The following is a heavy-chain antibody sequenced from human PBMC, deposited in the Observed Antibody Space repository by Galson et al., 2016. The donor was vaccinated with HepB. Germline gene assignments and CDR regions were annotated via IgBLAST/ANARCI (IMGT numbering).Heavy chain of an antibody. Sequence: SLRLSCAASGFTFSTFAMNWVRQAPGKGLEWVSVISGSGGIIYYADSVKDRFTISRDNSRNTLYLQMNSLRAEDTAVYYCAKVRGYQGFTDGAIDNWGQGTLVTVSS. CDR2: ISGSGGII. D-gene: IGHD3-3*01. V-gene: IGHV3-23*01. CDR1: GFTFSTFA. J-gene: IGHJ4*02. CDR3: AKVRGYQGFTDGAIDN.